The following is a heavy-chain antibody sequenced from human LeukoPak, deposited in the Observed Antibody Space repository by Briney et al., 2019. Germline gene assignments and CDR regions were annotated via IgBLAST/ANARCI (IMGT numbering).Heavy chain of an antibody. V-gene: IGHV3-30*18. CDR2: ISNDGSKK. CDR3: AKDRYSYAFEYSDS. D-gene: IGHD5-18*01. Sequence: GGSLRLSCAASGFTFSSYGMHWVRQAPGKGLDWVAVISNDGSKKYYADSVKGRFTISRDNSKDTLSLQVSSLRTEDTAVYYCAKDRYSYAFEYSDSWGQGTLVTVSS. CDR1: GFTFSSYG. J-gene: IGHJ4*02.